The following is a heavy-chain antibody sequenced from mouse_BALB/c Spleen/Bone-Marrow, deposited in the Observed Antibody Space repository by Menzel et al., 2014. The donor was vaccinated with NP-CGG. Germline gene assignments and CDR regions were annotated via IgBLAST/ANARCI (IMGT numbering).Heavy chain of an antibody. CDR1: GYTFTDYY. CDR3: ARGIYYGNYFDY. D-gene: IGHD2-1*01. Sequence: EVQLQQSGPELVKPGASVKMSCKASGYTFTDYYVDWMKQSHGESFEWIGRVNPYNGGTSYNQKFKGKATLTVDKSSSTAYMELNSLTSEDSAVYYCARGIYYGNYFDYWGQGTTLTVSS. CDR2: VNPYNGGT. V-gene: IGHV1-19*01. J-gene: IGHJ2*01.